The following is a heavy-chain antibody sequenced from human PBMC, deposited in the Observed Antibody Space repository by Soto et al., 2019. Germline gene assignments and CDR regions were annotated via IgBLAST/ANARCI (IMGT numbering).Heavy chain of an antibody. Sequence: LSLTCTVSGESIATGAFYWSWIRLQSGKGPEWIGSIFYAGDTYYNPSLKSRVEISLDGSQNQFSLNLRSVTAADTAVYYCAREGDYRTWFEPWGPGTLVTVSS. CDR3: AREGDYRTWFEP. J-gene: IGHJ5*02. CDR2: IFYAGDT. D-gene: IGHD4-17*01. V-gene: IGHV4-31*03. CDR1: GESIATGAFY.